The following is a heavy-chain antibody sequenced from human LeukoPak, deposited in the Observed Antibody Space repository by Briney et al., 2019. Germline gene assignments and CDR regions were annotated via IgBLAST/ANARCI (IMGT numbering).Heavy chain of an antibody. CDR2: ISSGGTTI. CDR3: ARYNYGPNTLDS. V-gene: IGHV3-48*03. D-gene: IGHD4/OR15-4a*01. CDR1: GFTFSSYE. Sequence: GGSLRLPCAASGFTFSSYEMNWVRQAPGKGLEWVSYISSGGTTIYSADSVKGRFTISRDNAKNSLYLQMSSLRAEDTAVYYCARYNYGPNTLDSWGQGTLVTVSS. J-gene: IGHJ4*02.